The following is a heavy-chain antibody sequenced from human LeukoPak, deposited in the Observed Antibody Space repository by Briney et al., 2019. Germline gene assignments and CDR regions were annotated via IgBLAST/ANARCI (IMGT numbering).Heavy chain of an antibody. Sequence: SVKVSCKASGGTFSSYAISWVRQAPGQGLEWMGRIIPILGIANYAQKFQGRVTITADKSTSTAYMELSSLRSEDTAVYYCAGVVVVPATRYYYGMDVWGQGTTVTVSS. D-gene: IGHD2-15*01. CDR3: AGVVVVPATRYYYGMDV. V-gene: IGHV1-69*04. CDR1: GGTFSSYA. J-gene: IGHJ6*02. CDR2: IIPILGIA.